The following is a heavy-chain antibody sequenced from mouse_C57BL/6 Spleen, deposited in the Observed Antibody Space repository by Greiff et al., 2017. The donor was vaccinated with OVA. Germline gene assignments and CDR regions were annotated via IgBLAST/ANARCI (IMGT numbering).Heavy chain of an antibody. Sequence: QVQLQQPGAELVMPGASVKLSCKASGYTFTSYWMHWVKQRPGQGLEWIGEIDPSDSYTNYNQKFKGKSTLTVDKSSSTAYMQLSSLTSEDSAVYDCARRATTGGYFDVWGTGTTVTVSS. CDR2: IDPSDSYT. J-gene: IGHJ1*03. V-gene: IGHV1-69*01. CDR1: GYTFTSYW. CDR3: ARRATTGGYFDV. D-gene: IGHD1-1*01.